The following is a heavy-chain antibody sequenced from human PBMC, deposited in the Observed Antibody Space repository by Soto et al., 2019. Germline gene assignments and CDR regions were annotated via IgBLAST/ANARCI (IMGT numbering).Heavy chain of an antibody. V-gene: IGHV1-69*02. CDR2: IIPILGIA. J-gene: IGHJ6*02. CDR1: GGTFSSYT. D-gene: IGHD3-16*01. Sequence: SVKVSCKASGGTFSSYTISWVRQAPGQGLEWMGRIIPILGIANYAQKFQGRVTITADKSTSTAYMELTSLRSEDTAVYYCASQGVWADYYYYGMDVWGQGTTVTVSS. CDR3: ASQGVWADYYYYGMDV.